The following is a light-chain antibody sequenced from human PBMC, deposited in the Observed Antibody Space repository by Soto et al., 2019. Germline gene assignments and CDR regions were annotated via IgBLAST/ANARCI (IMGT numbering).Light chain of an antibody. Sequence: DIQMTQSPSSLSASVGDRVTITCRASQGIGNYLAWYQQTPGKIPKLLIYATSTLQSGVPSRFSGSGSGTDFTLTISSLQPDDVATYYCQKYDSPPLTFGPGTKVDIK. CDR1: QGIGNY. V-gene: IGKV1-27*01. CDR2: ATS. J-gene: IGKJ3*01. CDR3: QKYDSPPLT.